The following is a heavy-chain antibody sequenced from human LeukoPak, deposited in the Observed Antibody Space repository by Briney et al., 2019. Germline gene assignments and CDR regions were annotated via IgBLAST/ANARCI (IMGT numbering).Heavy chain of an antibody. CDR1: RYTFTSYG. CDR3: ARAVAGTSDAFDI. J-gene: IGHJ3*02. V-gene: IGHV1-18*01. Sequence: ASVTDSFKSSRYTFTSYGISWLRQAPGQGLAWMGWISAYNGNTNYAQKLQGRFTMTTDTSTSTAYMELRSLRSDDTAVYYCARAVAGTSDAFDIWGQGTMVTVSS. CDR2: ISAYNGNT. D-gene: IGHD6-19*01.